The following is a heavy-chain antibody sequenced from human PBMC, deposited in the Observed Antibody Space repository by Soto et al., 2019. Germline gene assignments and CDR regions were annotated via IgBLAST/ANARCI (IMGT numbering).Heavy chain of an antibody. Sequence: ASVKVSCKASGYTFTGYYMHWVRQAPGQGLEWMGWINPNSGGTNYAQKFQGWVTMTRDTSISTAYMELSRLRSDDTAVYYCAREADHYGSGSYSNLDYWGQGTLVTVSS. CDR2: INPNSGGT. CDR1: GYTFTGYY. D-gene: IGHD3-10*01. J-gene: IGHJ4*02. CDR3: AREADHYGSGSYSNLDY. V-gene: IGHV1-2*04.